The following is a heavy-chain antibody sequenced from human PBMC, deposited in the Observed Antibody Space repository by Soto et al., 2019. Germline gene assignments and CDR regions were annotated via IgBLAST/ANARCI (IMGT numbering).Heavy chain of an antibody. CDR1: GFTFSRYT. D-gene: IGHD3-3*01. CDR3: AREVYYDFWSGFNPHPYYFDD. Sequence: QVQLVESGGGVVQPGRSLRLSCAASGFTFSRYTMHWVRQAPGKGLEWVAAISDDGSNTYYADSVKGRFTISRDNSKNTLDLQMNSLTTEDTAVHYCAREVYYDFWSGFNPHPYYFDDWGQGTLVTVSS. J-gene: IGHJ4*02. V-gene: IGHV3-30-3*01. CDR2: ISDDGSNT.